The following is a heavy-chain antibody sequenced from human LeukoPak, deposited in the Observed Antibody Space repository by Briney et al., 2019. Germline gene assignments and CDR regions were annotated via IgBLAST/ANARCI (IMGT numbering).Heavy chain of an antibody. CDR2: ISGSGDST. V-gene: IGHV3-23*01. D-gene: IGHD3-22*01. CDR1: GFAFITYA. Sequence: GGSLLLSCAASGFAFITYAVNWGRQAPGKGLEWVSTISGSGDSTYYADSVKGRFTISRDNSKDTLYLQMSSVRVDDTAVYYCARDRGRYYDSRGFYWGYYFDSWGQGILVTVST. J-gene: IGHJ4*02. CDR3: ARDRGRYYDSRGFYWGYYFDS.